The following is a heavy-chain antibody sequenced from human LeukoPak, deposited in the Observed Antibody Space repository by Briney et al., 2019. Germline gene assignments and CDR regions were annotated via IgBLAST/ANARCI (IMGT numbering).Heavy chain of an antibody. CDR3: ARVTAVAGGNWFDP. Sequence: SETLSLTCAVYGGSFSGYYWSWIRQPPGKGLEWIGEINHSGSTYYNPSLKSRVTISVDTSKNQFSLKLSSVTAADTAVYYCARVTAVAGGNWFDPWGQGTLVTVSS. J-gene: IGHJ5*02. CDR1: GGSFSGYY. D-gene: IGHD6-19*01. V-gene: IGHV4-34*01. CDR2: INHSGST.